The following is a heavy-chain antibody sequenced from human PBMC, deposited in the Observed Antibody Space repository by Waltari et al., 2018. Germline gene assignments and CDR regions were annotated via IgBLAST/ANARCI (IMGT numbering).Heavy chain of an antibody. V-gene: IGHV4-59*01. J-gene: IGHJ5*02. CDR1: GCSISPYY. D-gene: IGHD5-12*01. CDR3: ARSRGGYDS. Sequence: QVKLQESGPGLVKPSETLSLSCTVSGCSISPYYWSWIRQPPGKGLGWIGNVYYNGNTNYNPSLRSRVTISVDRSKNQLSLKLNSVSTADTAVYYCARSRGGYDSWGQGILVTVSS. CDR2: VYYNGNT.